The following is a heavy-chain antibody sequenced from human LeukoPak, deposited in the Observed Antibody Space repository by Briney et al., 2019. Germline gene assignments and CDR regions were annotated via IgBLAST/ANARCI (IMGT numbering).Heavy chain of an antibody. D-gene: IGHD3-10*01. V-gene: IGHV1-2*04. CDR3: ARWGDYYGSGSRDYYYGMDV. CDR2: INPNSGGT. CDR1: GYTFTGYY. Sequence: ASVKVSCKASGYTFTGYYMHWVRQAPGQGLEWMGWINPNSGGTNYAQKFQGWVTMTRDTSISTAYMELSRLRSDDAAVYYCARWGDYYGSGSRDYYYGMDVWGQGTTVTVSS. J-gene: IGHJ6*02.